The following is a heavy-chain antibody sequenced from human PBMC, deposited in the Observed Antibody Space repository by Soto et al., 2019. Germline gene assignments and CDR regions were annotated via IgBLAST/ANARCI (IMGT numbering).Heavy chain of an antibody. D-gene: IGHD2-2*01. CDR1: GFTFSDYY. V-gene: IGHV3-11*01. CDR2: IRSTDNTR. Sequence: GGSLRLSCAASGFTFSDYYMTWIRQAPGKGLEWVSYIRSTDNTRYYAGSVKGRFTISRDNAKNSLYLQMNSLRAEDTAVYYCARGNALFDYWGQGTLVTVSS. J-gene: IGHJ4*02. CDR3: ARGNALFDY.